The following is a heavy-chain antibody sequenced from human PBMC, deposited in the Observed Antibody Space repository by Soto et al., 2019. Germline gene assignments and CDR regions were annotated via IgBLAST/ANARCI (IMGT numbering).Heavy chain of an antibody. J-gene: IGHJ6*02. D-gene: IGHD3-3*01. CDR2: ISYDGSNK. CDR1: GFTFSSYA. CDR3: ARDLAEWLSFSYYYYGMDV. V-gene: IGHV3-30-3*01. Sequence: QVQLVESGGGVVQPGRSLRLSCAASGFTFSSYAMHWVRQAPGKGLEWMAVISYDGSNKYYADSVKGRFTISRDNSKNTLYLQMTSLRAEDTAVYYCARDLAEWLSFSYYYYGMDVWGQGTTVTVSS.